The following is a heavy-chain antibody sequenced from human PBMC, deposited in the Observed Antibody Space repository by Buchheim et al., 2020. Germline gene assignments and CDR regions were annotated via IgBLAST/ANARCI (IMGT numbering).Heavy chain of an antibody. CDR3: ATYVAVAGPYWYFDL. CDR1: GFTFSSYS. D-gene: IGHD6-19*01. CDR2: ISSSSYI. V-gene: IGHV3-21*01. Sequence: EVQLVESGGGLVKPGGSLRLSCAASGFTFSSYSMNWVRQAPGKGLEWVSSISSSSYIYYADSVKGRFPISRDNPKNSLYLPMNSLRAEDTAVYYCATYVAVAGPYWYFDLWGRGTL. J-gene: IGHJ2*01.